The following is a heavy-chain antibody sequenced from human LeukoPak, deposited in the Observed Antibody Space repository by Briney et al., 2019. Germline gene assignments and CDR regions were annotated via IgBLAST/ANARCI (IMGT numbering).Heavy chain of an antibody. J-gene: IGHJ4*02. CDR3: ARSVVLYYFDY. D-gene: IGHD2-2*01. Sequence: PSETLSLTCTVPGDSMRNYYWSWIRQPPGKGLEWIGYIYYSGSTSYNPSLKSRVTISEDTSKNQFSLKLTSMTAADTPAYYCARSVVLYYFDYWGQGALVTVSS. V-gene: IGHV4-59*01. CDR1: GDSMRNYY. CDR2: IYYSGST.